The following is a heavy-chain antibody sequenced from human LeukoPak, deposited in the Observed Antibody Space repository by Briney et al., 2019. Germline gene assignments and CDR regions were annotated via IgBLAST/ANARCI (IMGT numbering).Heavy chain of an antibody. CDR1: GGSISSSSYY. D-gene: IGHD6-13*01. V-gene: IGHV4-39*07. CDR2: IYYSGST. J-gene: IGHJ3*02. Sequence: SETLSLTCTVSGGSISSSSYYWGWIRQPPGKGLEWIGSIYYSGSTYYNPSLKSRVTISVDTSKNQFSLKLSSVTAADTAVYYCATGYSSSWYLAFDIWGQGTMVTVSS. CDR3: ATGYSSSWYLAFDI.